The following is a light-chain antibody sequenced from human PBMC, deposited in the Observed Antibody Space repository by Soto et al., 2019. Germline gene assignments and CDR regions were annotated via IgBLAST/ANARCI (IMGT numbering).Light chain of an antibody. V-gene: IGKV3-11*01. CDR3: HQRSKWPLT. CDR1: HTVGSY. J-gene: IGKJ3*01. CDR2: EAS. Sequence: EIVLTQSPATLSLSPGERATLSCRASHTVGSYLTWYQQKPGQAPRLLIYEASNRATGIPARLSGSGSGTDFTLTISSLEPEDFAVYYCHQRSKWPLTFGPGTKVDI.